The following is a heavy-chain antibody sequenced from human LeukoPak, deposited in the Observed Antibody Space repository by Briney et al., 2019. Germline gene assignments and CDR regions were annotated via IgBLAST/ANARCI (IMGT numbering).Heavy chain of an antibody. D-gene: IGHD3-3*02. V-gene: IGHV3-11*04. CDR1: GFTFSDYY. CDR2: ISSSGSTI. CDR3: ARDLPLANDAFDI. Sequence: KPGGSLRLSCAASGFTFSDYYMSWIRQAPGKGLEWVSYISSSGSTIYYADSVKGRFTISRDNAKNSLYLQMNSLRAEDTAVYYCARDLPLANDAFDIWGQGTMVTVSS. J-gene: IGHJ3*02.